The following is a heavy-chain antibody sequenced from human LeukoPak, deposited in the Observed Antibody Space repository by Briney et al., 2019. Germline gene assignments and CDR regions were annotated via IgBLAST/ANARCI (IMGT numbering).Heavy chain of an antibody. Sequence: QPGGSLRLSCAVSGFTFSSYWMSWVRQAPGKGLEWVANIKQDGSEKYYVDSVKGRFTISRDNAKNSLYLQMNSLRAGDTAVYYCARGYWQLGYWGQGTLVTVSS. V-gene: IGHV3-7*01. CDR2: IKQDGSEK. CDR1: GFTFSSYW. J-gene: IGHJ4*02. CDR3: ARGYWQLGY. D-gene: IGHD1-26*01.